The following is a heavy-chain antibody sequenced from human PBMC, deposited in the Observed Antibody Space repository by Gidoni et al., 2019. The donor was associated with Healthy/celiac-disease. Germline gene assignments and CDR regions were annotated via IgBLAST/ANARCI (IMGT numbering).Heavy chain of an antibody. V-gene: IGHV3-23*01. J-gene: IGHJ3*02. D-gene: IGHD6-13*01. CDR3: AKDGPPRYSSSWYRGDAFDI. CDR2: ISGSGGST. Sequence: EVQLLEAGGGLVQPGGSLGLSCAASGFPFSRHAIDWVRQAPGKGLEWVSAISGSGGSTYYADSVKGRFTISRDNSKNTLYLQMNSLRAEDTAVYYCAKDGPPRYSSSWYRGDAFDIWGQGTMVTVSS. CDR1: GFPFSRHA.